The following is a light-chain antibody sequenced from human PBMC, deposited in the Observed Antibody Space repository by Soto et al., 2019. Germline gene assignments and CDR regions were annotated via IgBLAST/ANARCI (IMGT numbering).Light chain of an antibody. CDR3: HHYGNSLWT. V-gene: IGKV3-20*01. Sequence: EIVLTQFPGTLSLSPGERATLSCRASQTVTSSYLAWYQQKPGQAPRLLIYGTSSRAPGIPDRFSGSGSGTDFTLTISRLEPEDSAVYYCHHYGNSLWTFGQGTKVEIK. J-gene: IGKJ1*01. CDR2: GTS. CDR1: QTVTSSY.